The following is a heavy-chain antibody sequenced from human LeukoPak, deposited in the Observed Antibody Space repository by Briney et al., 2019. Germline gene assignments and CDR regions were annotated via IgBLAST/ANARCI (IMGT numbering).Heavy chain of an antibody. J-gene: IGHJ4*02. V-gene: IGHV1-2*06. CDR3: ARVGPTSYFDY. CDR1: GYTFTDYY. Sequence: ASVKVSCKASGYTFTDYYVHLVQQAPGQGLEWMGRVNPDTGGTSYAQKFQGRVTMTRDTSINTAYMELSRLTPDDTAIYYCARVGPTSYFDYWGQGTLVTVSS. CDR2: VNPDTGGT.